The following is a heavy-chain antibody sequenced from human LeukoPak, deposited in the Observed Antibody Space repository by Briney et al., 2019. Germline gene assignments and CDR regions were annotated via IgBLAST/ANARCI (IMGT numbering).Heavy chain of an antibody. CDR1: GFTFDDYG. V-gene: IGHV3-20*04. D-gene: IGHD3-22*01. CDR2: INWNGDST. J-gene: IGHJ4*02. Sequence: PGGSLRLSCAASGFTFDDYGMSWVRQGPGKGLEWVSGINWNGDSTGYTDSLNGRFTISRDNAKNSLYLQMNCLRAEDTALYYCARVGESSGYYFDYWGQGTLVTVSS. CDR3: ARVGESSGYYFDY.